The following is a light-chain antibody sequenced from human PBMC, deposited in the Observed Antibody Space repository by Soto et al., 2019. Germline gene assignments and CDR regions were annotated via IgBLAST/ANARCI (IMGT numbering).Light chain of an antibody. CDR1: QRVSRY. V-gene: IGKV3-11*01. CDR2: DAS. CDR3: QQRSNWPHT. J-gene: IGKJ5*01. Sequence: NVLTQSRAALSFTPGERPTLSCRASQRVSRYLTWYHQKPRQGPRLLIYDASNRAIGIPARFSGSGSGIDFTRTISSLVRGDCTVYYCQQRSNWPHTYGQGTRLEI.